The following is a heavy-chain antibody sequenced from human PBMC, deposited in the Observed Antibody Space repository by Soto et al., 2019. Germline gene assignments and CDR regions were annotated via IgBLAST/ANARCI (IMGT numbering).Heavy chain of an antibody. CDR3: ASLAVAGTWLFDY. V-gene: IGHV3-30*03. J-gene: IGHJ4*02. CDR2: ISYDGSNK. Sequence: GSLRLSCAASGFTFSSYGMHWVRQAPGKGLEWVAVISYDGSNKYYADSVKGRFTISRDNSKNTLYLQMNSLRAEDTAVYYCASLAVAGTWLFDYWGQGTLVTVSS. D-gene: IGHD6-19*01. CDR1: GFTFSSYG.